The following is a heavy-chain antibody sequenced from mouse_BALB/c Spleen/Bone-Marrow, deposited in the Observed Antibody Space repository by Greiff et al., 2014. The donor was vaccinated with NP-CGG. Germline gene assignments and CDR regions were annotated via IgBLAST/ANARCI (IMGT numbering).Heavy chain of an antibody. D-gene: IGHD1-1*01. CDR1: GYAFTNYW. V-gene: IGHV1-54*01. J-gene: IGHJ4*01. CDR3: ARELVRNMDY. Sequence: QVQLKESGAELVRPGTSVKVSCKASGYAFTNYWIEWIKQRPGQGLEWIGVINPGSGGINYNEKFKGKATLTADKSSSTAYMQLSSLTSDDSAVYFCARELVRNMDYWGQGTSVTVSS. CDR2: INPGSGGI.